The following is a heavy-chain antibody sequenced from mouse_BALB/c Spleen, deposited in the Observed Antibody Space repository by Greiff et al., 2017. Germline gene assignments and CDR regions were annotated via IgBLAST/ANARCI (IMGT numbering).Heavy chain of an antibody. Sequence: VKLMESGPGLVAPSQSLSITCTVSGFSLTSYGVHWVRQPPGKGLEWLGVIWAGGSTNYNSALMSRLSISKDNSKSQVFLKMNSLQTDDTAMYYCARERDGYDSYAMDYWGQGTSVTVSS. V-gene: IGHV2-9*02. D-gene: IGHD2-2*01. J-gene: IGHJ4*01. CDR3: ARERDGYDSYAMDY. CDR2: IWAGGST. CDR1: GFSLTSYG.